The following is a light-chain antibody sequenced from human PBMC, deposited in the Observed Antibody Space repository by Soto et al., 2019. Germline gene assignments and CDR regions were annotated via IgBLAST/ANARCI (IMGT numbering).Light chain of an antibody. CDR2: EGS. CDR3: CSYAGSSTYV. J-gene: IGLJ1*01. V-gene: IGLV2-23*01. CDR1: SSDVGSYNL. Sequence: LTQPASVSGSPGQSITISCTGTSSDVGSYNLVSWYQQHPGKAPKLMIYEGSKRPSGVSNRFSGSKSGNTASLTISGLQAEDEADYYCCSYAGSSTYVFGTGTKVT.